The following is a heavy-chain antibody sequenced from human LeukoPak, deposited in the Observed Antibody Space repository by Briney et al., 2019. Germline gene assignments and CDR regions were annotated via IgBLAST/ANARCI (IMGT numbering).Heavy chain of an antibody. CDR2: INHSGST. CDR1: GGSFSGYY. CDR3: ARGPPYYYYYYYMDV. J-gene: IGHJ6*03. V-gene: IGHV4-34*01. Sequence: SETLSLTCAVYGGSFSGYYWSWIRQPPGKGLEWIGEINHSGSTNYNPSLKSRVTISVDTSKNQFSLKLSSVTAADTAVYYCARGPPYYYYYYYMDVWGKGTTVTVSS.